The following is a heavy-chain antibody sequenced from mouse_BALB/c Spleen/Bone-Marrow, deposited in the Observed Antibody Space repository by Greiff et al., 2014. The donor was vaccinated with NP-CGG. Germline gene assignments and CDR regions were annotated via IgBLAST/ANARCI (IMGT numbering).Heavy chain of an antibody. V-gene: IGHV1-82*01. CDR2: IYPGDGNT. CDR1: GYAFSSSW. J-gene: IGHJ3*01. CDR3: ALYDYDGLSWFAY. D-gene: IGHD2-4*01. Sequence: VKLVESGPELVKPGASVKISCKASGYAFSSSWMNWVKQRPGQGLEWIGRIYPGDGNTNYNGKFKGKATLTADKSSTTAYIQLSSLTSVDSAVYFCALYDYDGLSWFAYWGQGTLVTVSA.